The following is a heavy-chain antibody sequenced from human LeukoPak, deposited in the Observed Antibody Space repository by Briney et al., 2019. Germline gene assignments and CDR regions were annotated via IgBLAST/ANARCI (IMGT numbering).Heavy chain of an antibody. CDR2: IKQDGSEK. Sequence: GGSLRLSCAASGFTFSSYWMSWVRQAPGKGLEWVANIKQDGSEKYYVDSVKGRFTISRDNAKNPLYLQMNSLRAEDTAIYYCARDGRYSYGLYYFDYWGQGTLVTVSS. V-gene: IGHV3-7*01. J-gene: IGHJ4*02. CDR1: GFTFSSYW. D-gene: IGHD5-18*01. CDR3: ARDGRYSYGLYYFDY.